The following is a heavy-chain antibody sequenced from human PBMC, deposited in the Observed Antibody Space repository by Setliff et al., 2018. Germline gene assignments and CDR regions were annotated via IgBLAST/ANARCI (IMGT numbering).Heavy chain of an antibody. D-gene: IGHD2-21*02. Sequence: GGSLRLSCAASGFAFSTYRMNWVRQAPGKGLEWVAVIWNDGSSKFYGDSVKGRITISRDNSKNTLYLQMDSLRADDTAVYYCARNWVTAQHYYYGMDVWGQGTTVTVSS. CDR1: GFAFSTYR. J-gene: IGHJ6*02. CDR2: IWNDGSSK. V-gene: IGHV3-33*08. CDR3: ARNWVTAQHYYYGMDV.